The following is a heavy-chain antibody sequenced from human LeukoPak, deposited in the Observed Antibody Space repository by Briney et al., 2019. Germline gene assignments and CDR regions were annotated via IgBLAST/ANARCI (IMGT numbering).Heavy chain of an antibody. D-gene: IGHD3-10*01. J-gene: IGHJ6*02. Sequence: ASVKVSCKASGYTFTSYGISWVRQAPGQGLEWMGWISAYNGNTNYAQKLQGRVTMTTDTSTSPAYMELRSLRSDDTAVYYCATTARFGESYYYYYGMDVWGQGTTVTVSS. CDR3: ATTARFGESYYYYYGMDV. CDR2: ISAYNGNT. CDR1: GYTFTSYG. V-gene: IGHV1-18*01.